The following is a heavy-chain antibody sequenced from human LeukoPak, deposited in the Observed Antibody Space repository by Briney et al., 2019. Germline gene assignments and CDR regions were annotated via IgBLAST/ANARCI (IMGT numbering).Heavy chain of an antibody. CDR2: INHSGST. Sequence: SETLSLTCTVSGGSISSYYWSWIRQPPGKGLEWIGEINHSGSTNYNPSLKSRVTISVDTSKNQFSLKLSSVTAADTAVYYCARGKGIAAAPNKRRSSWFDPWGQGTLVTVSS. V-gene: IGHV4-34*01. CDR3: ARGKGIAAAPNKRRSSWFDP. J-gene: IGHJ5*02. D-gene: IGHD6-13*01. CDR1: GGSISSYY.